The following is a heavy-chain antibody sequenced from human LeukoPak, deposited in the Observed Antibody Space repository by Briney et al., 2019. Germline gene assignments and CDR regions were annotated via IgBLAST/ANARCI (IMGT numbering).Heavy chain of an antibody. CDR3: AKAYYDDYATAPRDFYY. J-gene: IGHJ4*02. CDR2: ISGSSGST. V-gene: IGHV3-23*01. CDR1: GGSISSSSYY. Sequence: ETLSLTCTVSGGSISSSSYYWGWIRQPPGKGLEWVSGISGSSGSTYYADSVKGRFTIARDKSKNTVYLQMNSLRAEDTAVYYCAKAYYDDYATAPRDFYYWGQGTLVTVSS. D-gene: IGHD4-17*01.